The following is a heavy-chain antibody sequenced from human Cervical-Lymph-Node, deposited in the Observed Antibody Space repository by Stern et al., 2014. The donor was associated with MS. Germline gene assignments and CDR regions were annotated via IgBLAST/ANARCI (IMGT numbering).Heavy chain of an antibody. CDR2: IYYSGST. V-gene: IGHV4-59*01. D-gene: IGHD3-10*01. Sequence: QLQLQESGPGLVKPSETLSLTCTVSGGSISSYYWSWIRQPPGKGLEWIGYIYYSGSTNYNPSLKSRVTISVDTSKNQFSLKLSSVTAADTAVYYCAGSYGHATIYGMDVWGQGTTVTVSS. J-gene: IGHJ6*02. CDR3: AGSYGHATIYGMDV. CDR1: GGSISSYY.